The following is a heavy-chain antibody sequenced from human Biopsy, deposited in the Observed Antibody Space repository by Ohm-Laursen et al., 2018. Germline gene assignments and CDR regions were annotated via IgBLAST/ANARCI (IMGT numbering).Heavy chain of an antibody. CDR2: VYYTGIT. D-gene: IGHD3-22*01. CDR1: GDSISSYY. V-gene: IGHV4-59*01. CDR3: ARDRGYYSDRTVPGYFDL. J-gene: IGHJ2*01. Sequence: GTLSLTCTVSGDSISSYYWSWIRQPPGQGLEWIGYVYYTGITDYNPSLQSRVTISVDTSKNHFSLRLRSVTPADTAIYYCARDRGYYSDRTVPGYFDLWGRGTLVTVSS.